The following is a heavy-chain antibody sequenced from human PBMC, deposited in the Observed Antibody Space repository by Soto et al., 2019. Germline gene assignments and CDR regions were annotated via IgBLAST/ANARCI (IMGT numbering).Heavy chain of an antibody. CDR2: ISAYNGNT. CDR3: ARVYSGYDSSPYNWFDP. Sequence: QVQLVQSGAEVKKPGASVKVSCKASGYTFTSYGISWVRQAPGQGLEWMGWISAYNGNTNYAQKLQGRVTMTTDTSTSTGYMELRSLRSDDTAVYYCARVYSGYDSSPYNWFDPWGQGTLVTVSS. CDR1: GYTFTSYG. J-gene: IGHJ5*02. V-gene: IGHV1-18*01. D-gene: IGHD5-12*01.